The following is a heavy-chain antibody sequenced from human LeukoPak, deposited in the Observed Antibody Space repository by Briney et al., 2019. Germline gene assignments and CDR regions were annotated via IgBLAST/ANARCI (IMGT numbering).Heavy chain of an antibody. CDR2: TREKANSYTT. V-gene: IGHV3-72*01. Sequence: GGSLRLSCAASGFTFSDHYMDWVRQAPGKGLEWVGRTREKANSYTTEYAASVKGRFTISRDDSNYSLYLQMNSLKIEDTAVYYCVRVTDTDYYYDYWGQGTLVTVSS. D-gene: IGHD3-22*01. CDR1: GFTFSDHY. J-gene: IGHJ4*02. CDR3: VRVTDTDYYYDY.